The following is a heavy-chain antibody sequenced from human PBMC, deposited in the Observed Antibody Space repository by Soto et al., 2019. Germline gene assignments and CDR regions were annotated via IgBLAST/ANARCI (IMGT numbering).Heavy chain of an antibody. D-gene: IGHD3-3*01. CDR1: GYTFTSYD. CDR2: MNPNSGNT. CDR3: ARPLYDFGSGYYPYYYYGMDV. J-gene: IGHJ6*04. V-gene: IGHV1-8*01. Sequence: ASVKVSCKASGYTFTSYDINWVRQATGQGLEWMGWMNPNSGNTGYAQKFQGRVTMTRNTSISTAYMELSSLRSEDTAVYYCARPLYDFGSGYYPYYYYGMDVGGKGTTVTVPS.